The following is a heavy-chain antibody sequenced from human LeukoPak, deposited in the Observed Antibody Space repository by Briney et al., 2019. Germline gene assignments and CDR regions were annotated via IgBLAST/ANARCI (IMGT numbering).Heavy chain of an antibody. J-gene: IGHJ5*02. CDR3: ARDGRGSGWYPNWFDP. V-gene: IGHV4-31*03. D-gene: IGHD6-19*01. Sequence: TLSLTCTVSGGSISSGGYYWSWIRQHPGKGLEWIGYIYYSGSTYYNPSLKSRVTISVDTSKNQFSLKLSSVTAADTAVYYCARDGRGSGWYPNWFDPWGQGTLLIVSS. CDR2: IYYSGST. CDR1: GGSISSGGYY.